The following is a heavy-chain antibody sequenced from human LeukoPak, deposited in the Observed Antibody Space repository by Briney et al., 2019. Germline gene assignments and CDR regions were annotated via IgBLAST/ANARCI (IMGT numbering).Heavy chain of an antibody. CDR1: GGSISSYY. CDR3: ARVYSSSSLYYIDC. V-gene: IGHV4-59*01. CDR2: IYYSGST. Sequence: SETLSLTCTVSGGSISSYYSSWTRQPPGKGLEWIGYIYYSGSTNYNPSLKSRVTISVDTSKNQFSLKLSSVTAADTAVYYCARVYSSSSLYYIDCWSQGTLVTVSS. J-gene: IGHJ4*02. D-gene: IGHD6-13*01.